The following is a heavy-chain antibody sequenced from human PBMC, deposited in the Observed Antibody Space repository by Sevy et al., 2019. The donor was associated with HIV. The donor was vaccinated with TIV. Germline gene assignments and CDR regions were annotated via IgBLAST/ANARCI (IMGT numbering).Heavy chain of an antibody. CDR1: GFNFSSHK. J-gene: IGHJ4*02. D-gene: IGHD3-3*01. CDR2: ISDGGAVI. V-gene: IGHV3-48*03. Sequence: GGSLRLSCAASGFNFSSHKMNWIRQAPGKGLEWVAYISDGGAVIHYADSVKGRFTISRDNSKNSLYLQMSSLRADDTAVYYGAKEGAFWSGYYVDYWGQGTLVTVSS. CDR3: AKEGAFWSGYYVDY.